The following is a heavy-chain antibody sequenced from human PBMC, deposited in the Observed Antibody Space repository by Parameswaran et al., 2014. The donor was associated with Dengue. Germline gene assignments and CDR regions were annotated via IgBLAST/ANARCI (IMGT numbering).Heavy chain of an antibody. Sequence: RWIRQPPGKGLEWIGYIHYSGNTNYSPSLRSRVTISADMSKSQFYLTMNSVTALDTAVYYCARQRTYPDYTYDYWGPGEPWSPSPQ. V-gene: IGHV4-59*08. CDR3: ARQRTYPDYTYDY. D-gene: IGHD4-11*01. CDR2: IHYSGNT. J-gene: IGHJ4*02.